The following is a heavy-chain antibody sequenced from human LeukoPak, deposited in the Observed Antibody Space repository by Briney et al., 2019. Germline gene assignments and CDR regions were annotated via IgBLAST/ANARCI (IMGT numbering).Heavy chain of an antibody. CDR3: VGYDSSGYYSFDY. D-gene: IGHD3-22*01. Sequence: GGSLRLSCAASGFTFSSYSMNWVRQAPGKGREWVSSISSSSSYIYYADSVKGRFTISRDNAKNSLYLQMNSLRAEDTAVYYCVGYDSSGYYSFDYWGQGTLVTVSS. CDR2: ISSSSSYI. V-gene: IGHV3-21*01. CDR1: GFTFSSYS. J-gene: IGHJ4*02.